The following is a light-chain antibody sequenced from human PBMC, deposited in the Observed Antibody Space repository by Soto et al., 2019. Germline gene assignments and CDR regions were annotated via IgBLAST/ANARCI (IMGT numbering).Light chain of an antibody. CDR2: EGS. V-gene: IGLV2-23*03. Sequence: QSTLTHPASLSGSPGQSITISCTGTSSDVGSYNLVSWYQQHPGKAPKLMIYEGSKRPSGVSNRFSGSKSGNTASLTISGLQAEDEADYYCCSYAGSSTFVFGTGTRSPS. CDR1: SSDVGSYNL. CDR3: CSYAGSSTFV. J-gene: IGLJ1*01.